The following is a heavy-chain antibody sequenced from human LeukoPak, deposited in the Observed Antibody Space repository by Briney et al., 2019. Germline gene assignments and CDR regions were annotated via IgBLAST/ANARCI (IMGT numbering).Heavy chain of an antibody. CDR1: GFTFNSYA. J-gene: IGHJ4*02. D-gene: IGHD6-19*01. CDR3: GKTTVGYSSGRYPGWPIDY. Sequence: PGGSLTLSCVASGFTFNSYAMYWVRQAPGKGLEWVTGVFGSGGSARYTDSVEGRFTIFRDNSKNTVYLQMSSLRAEDTAVYYCGKTTVGYSSGRYPGWPIDYWGQGTLVTVSS. CDR2: VFGSGGSA. V-gene: IGHV3-23*01.